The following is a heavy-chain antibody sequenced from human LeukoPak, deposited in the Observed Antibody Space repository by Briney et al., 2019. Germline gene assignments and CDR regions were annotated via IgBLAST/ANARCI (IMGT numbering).Heavy chain of an antibody. CDR3: ARESRGSDYDS. CDR2: INPSGGST. J-gene: IGHJ4*02. Sequence: ASVKVSCKASGYTFTSYYMHWVRQAPGQGLEWMGIINPSGGSTSYAQKFQGRVTMTRDTSISTAYMELSRLTSDDTAVYYCARESRGSDYDSWGQGTLVTVSS. D-gene: IGHD6-19*01. V-gene: IGHV1-46*01. CDR1: GYTFTSYY.